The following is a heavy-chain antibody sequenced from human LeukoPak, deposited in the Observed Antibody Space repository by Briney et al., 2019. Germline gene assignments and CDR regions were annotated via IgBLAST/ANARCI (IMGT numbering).Heavy chain of an antibody. CDR2: ISAYNGNT. CDR1: GYTFTSYG. Sequence: ASVKVSCKASGYTFTSYGISWVRQAPGQGLEWMGWISAYNGNTNYAQKLQGRVTMTTDTSTSTAYMELRSLRSDDTAVYYCARARSPGIAVADAFDIWGQGTMVTVSS. J-gene: IGHJ3*02. V-gene: IGHV1-18*01. D-gene: IGHD6-19*01. CDR3: ARARSPGIAVADAFDI.